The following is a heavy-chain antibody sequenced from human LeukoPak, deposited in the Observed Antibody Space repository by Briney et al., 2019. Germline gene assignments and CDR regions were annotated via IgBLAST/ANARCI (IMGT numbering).Heavy chain of an antibody. CDR3: ARLADCSSSSCRSVDY. D-gene: IGHD2-2*01. J-gene: IGHJ4*02. CDR1: GYPFTGYY. Sequence: ASVKVSCKASGYPFTGYYLHWVRQAPGQGLEWMGWINPNSGFTNYAQKFQGRVTMTRDTSISTAYMELSRLRSDDTAVYYCARLADCSSSSCRSVDYWGQGTLLTVSS. V-gene: IGHV1-2*02. CDR2: INPNSGFT.